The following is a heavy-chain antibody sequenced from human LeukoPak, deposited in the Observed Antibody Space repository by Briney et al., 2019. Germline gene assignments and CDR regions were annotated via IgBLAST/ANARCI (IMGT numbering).Heavy chain of an antibody. CDR2: ISGSGSGGST. J-gene: IGHJ6*02. V-gene: IGHV3-23*01. D-gene: IGHD5-12*01. CDR3: AKDLDIVATYSYYYGMDV. Sequence: GGSLRLSCAASGFTFSSYAMSWVGQAPGKGLEWVSAISGSGSGGSTSYAASVTGRFTISRDNSKNTLYLQLNSLRAEDTAVYYCAKDLDIVATYSYYYGMDVWGQGTTVTVSS. CDR1: GFTFSSYA.